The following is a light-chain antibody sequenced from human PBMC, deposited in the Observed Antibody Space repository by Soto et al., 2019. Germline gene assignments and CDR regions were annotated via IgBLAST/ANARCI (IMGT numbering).Light chain of an antibody. Sequence: DIVMTQSPDSLSVSLGERATINCKSSQTVLYSSNNKNHLVWYQQRPGQPPKLLFSWASTRESGVPDRFSASGSGTDFTLSIGSLQAEDVAVYYCQQYYSTPRTFGQGTKVEIK. CDR1: QTVLYSSNNKNH. CDR3: QQYYSTPRT. CDR2: WAS. J-gene: IGKJ1*01. V-gene: IGKV4-1*01.